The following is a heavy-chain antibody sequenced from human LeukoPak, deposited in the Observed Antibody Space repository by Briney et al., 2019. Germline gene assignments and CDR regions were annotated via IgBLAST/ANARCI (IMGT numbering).Heavy chain of an antibody. CDR2: IEWDDEK. J-gene: IGHJ5*02. CDR1: GLSLRARGMR. Sequence: SGPALAHPPPPLTLTCTFSGLSLRARGMRVSWIRQPPAKALEWLALIEWDDEKYYSPSLKTRLTIAKDTAKNQVDLTMTNMDPVDTATYFCARSTGGVGWFNPWGQGTLVTVSS. D-gene: IGHD1-14*01. V-gene: IGHV2-70*13. CDR3: ARSTGGVGWFNP.